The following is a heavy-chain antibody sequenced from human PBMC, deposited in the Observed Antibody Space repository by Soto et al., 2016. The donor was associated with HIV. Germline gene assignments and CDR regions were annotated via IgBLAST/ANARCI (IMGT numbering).Heavy chain of an antibody. J-gene: IGHJ4*02. V-gene: IGHV3-23*01. CDR1: GFTFKSYA. D-gene: IGHD3-22*01. CDR3: AKANSRMLMPGKYFDD. Sequence: EVQLLESGGDFVQPGGSLRLSCAASGFTFKSYAMTWVRRAPGKGLEWVSGISSSDISTHYAVSVKGRFTISRDNSKNTLYLLMNSLRAEDSATYYCAKANSRMLMPGKYFDDWGQGTLVTVSS. CDR2: ISSSDIST.